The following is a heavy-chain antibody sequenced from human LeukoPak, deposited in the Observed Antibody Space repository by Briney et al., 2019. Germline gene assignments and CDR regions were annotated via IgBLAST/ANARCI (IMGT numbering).Heavy chain of an antibody. CDR3: AGRPRSDILTGYDPYYFDY. CDR1: GGSISSRSYY. Sequence: SETLSLTCTVSGGSISSRSYYWGWIRQAPGKGLEWIGTIHYSGSTSYNPSLRSRVTMSVDTSKNQFSLKLTSVTAADTAVYYCAGRPRSDILTGYDPYYFDYWGQGTLVTVSS. J-gene: IGHJ4*02. D-gene: IGHD3-9*01. V-gene: IGHV4-39*01. CDR2: IHYSGST.